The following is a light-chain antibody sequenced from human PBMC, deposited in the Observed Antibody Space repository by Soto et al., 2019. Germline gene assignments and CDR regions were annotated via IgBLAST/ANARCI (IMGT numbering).Light chain of an antibody. CDR3: QKYNSYLWT. V-gene: IGKV1-5*01. Sequence: DVPMTQSPATLSASVGDRVTITCRASQSFTRWLAWYQQKPGKAPKLLIYDASNLEIGAPSRFSGSGSGTEFTLTISSLQPDDFATYYCQKYNSYLWTFGQGSKVDI. J-gene: IGKJ1*01. CDR2: DAS. CDR1: QSFTRW.